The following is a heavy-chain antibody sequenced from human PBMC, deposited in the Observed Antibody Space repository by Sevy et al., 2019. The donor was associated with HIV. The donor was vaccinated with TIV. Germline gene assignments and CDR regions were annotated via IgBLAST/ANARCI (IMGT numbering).Heavy chain of an antibody. D-gene: IGHD4-17*01. Sequence: GGSLSLSCAASGFSFSSYGMYWVRQAPGKGLEWVARIGYDGSDKYYGDSVKGRVTISRDNSKKTLYLQMNSLRAEDTAVYYCAKNGDSPYYKYAMDIWGQGTTVTVSS. CDR1: GFSFSSYG. V-gene: IGHV3-30*02. CDR2: IGYDGSDK. CDR3: AKNGDSPYYKYAMDI. J-gene: IGHJ6*02.